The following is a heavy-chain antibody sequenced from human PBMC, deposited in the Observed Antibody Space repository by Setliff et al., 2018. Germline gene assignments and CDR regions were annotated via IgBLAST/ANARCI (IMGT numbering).Heavy chain of an antibody. V-gene: IGHV1-18*01. J-gene: IGHJ4*02. D-gene: IGHD2-2*01. CDR2: ISPYSGNT. Sequence: ASVKVSCKASGYTFSESIVSWVRQAPGQGLEWVGWISPYSGNTYYAPKFQGRITMTTDTSTTTAYMELKSLRSDDTAIYYCSRLVRYCTRTSCQRLSGDDYWGQGALVTVS. CDR1: GYTFSESI. CDR3: SRLVRYCTRTSCQRLSGDDY.